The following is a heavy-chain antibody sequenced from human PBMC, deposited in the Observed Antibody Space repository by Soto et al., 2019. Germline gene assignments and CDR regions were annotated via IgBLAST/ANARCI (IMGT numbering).Heavy chain of an antibody. V-gene: IGHV3-48*03. CDR1: GFTFSSYE. D-gene: IGHD3-10*01. J-gene: IGHJ3*02. Sequence: PGGSLRLSWSASGFTFSSYEMNWVRQAPGKGLEWVSYISSSGSTIYYADSVKGRFTISRDNAKNSLYLQMNSLRAEDTAVYYCAREKITMVLGVIITGPDAFDIWGQGPMVTVSS. CDR2: ISSSGSTI. CDR3: AREKITMVLGVIITGPDAFDI.